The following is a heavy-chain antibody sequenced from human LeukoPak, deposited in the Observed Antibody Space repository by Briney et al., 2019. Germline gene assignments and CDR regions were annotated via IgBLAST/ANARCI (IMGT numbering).Heavy chain of an antibody. CDR2: IYYSGST. V-gene: IGHV4-59*08. D-gene: IGHD2-21*02. CDR3: ARLNCGGDCYHYYGMDV. CDR1: GGSISSDY. J-gene: IGHJ6*02. Sequence: SETLSLTCTVSGGSISSDYWSWIRQPPGKGLEWIGYIYYSGSTNYNPSLKSRVTISVDPSKNQFSLKLSSVTAADTAVYYCARLNCGGDCYHYYGMDVWGQGTTVTVSS.